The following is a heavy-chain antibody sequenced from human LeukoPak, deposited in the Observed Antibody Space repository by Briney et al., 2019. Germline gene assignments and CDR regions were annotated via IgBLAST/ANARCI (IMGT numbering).Heavy chain of an antibody. CDR3: ATDISWFDP. Sequence: KPSETLSLTCTVSGGSISSYYWSWIRQPAGKGLEWIGRISASGSTNYAPSLRSRVTMSVDTSTNQFFLKLSSVTAADTAVYYCATDISWFDPWGRGTLVTVSS. CDR1: GGSISSYY. V-gene: IGHV4-4*07. J-gene: IGHJ5*02. CDR2: ISASGST.